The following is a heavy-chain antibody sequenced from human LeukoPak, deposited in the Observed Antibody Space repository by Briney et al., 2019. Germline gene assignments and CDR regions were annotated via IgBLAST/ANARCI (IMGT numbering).Heavy chain of an antibody. CDR2: IWYDGSNK. V-gene: IGHV3-33*06. D-gene: IGHD3-3*01. CDR3: AKGGSGYYDFWSGYPLFDP. Sequence: QPGGSLRLSCAASGFTFSSYGMHWVRQAPGKGLEWVAVIWYDGSNKYYADSVKGRFTISRDNSKNTLYLQMNSLRAEDTAVYYCAKGGSGYYDFWSGYPLFDPWGQGTLVTVSS. CDR1: GFTFSSYG. J-gene: IGHJ5*02.